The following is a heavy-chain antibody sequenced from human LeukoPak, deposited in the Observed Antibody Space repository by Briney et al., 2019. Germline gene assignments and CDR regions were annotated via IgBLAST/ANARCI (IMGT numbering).Heavy chain of an antibody. CDR3: ARERRYSGYDVFDY. CDR1: GFTFSSYS. V-gene: IGHV3-48*04. Sequence: GGSLRLSCAAPGFTFSSYSMNWVRQAPGKGLEWGSYISSSSSTIYYADSVKGRFTISRDNAKNSLYLQMNSLRAEDTAVYCCARERRYSGYDVFDYWGQGTLVTVSS. CDR2: ISSSSSTI. J-gene: IGHJ4*02. D-gene: IGHD5-12*01.